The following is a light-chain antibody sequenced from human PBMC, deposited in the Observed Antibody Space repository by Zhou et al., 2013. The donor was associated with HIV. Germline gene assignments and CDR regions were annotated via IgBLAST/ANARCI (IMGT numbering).Light chain of an antibody. Sequence: EIVMTQSPAILSVSPGERATLSCRASQGVISNYLAWYQQKPGQAPRLLILWCIQQGPWHPRQVQWQWSGTDFTLTISRLEPEDFAVYSCQQYASSPRTFGQGPRWKSN. CDR1: QGVISNY. V-gene: IGKV3-20*01. CDR2: CI. CDR3: QQYASSPRT. J-gene: IGKJ1*01.